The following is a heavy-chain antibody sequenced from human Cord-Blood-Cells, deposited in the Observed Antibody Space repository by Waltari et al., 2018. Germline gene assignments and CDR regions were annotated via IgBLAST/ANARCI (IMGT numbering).Heavy chain of an antibody. J-gene: IGHJ5*02. CDR3: ARDPGYCSGGSCYNWLDP. CDR1: GGSISSYY. D-gene: IGHD2-15*01. CDR2: IYYSGST. Sequence: QVQLQESGPGLVKPSETLSLTCTVSGGSISSYYWSWIRQPPGQGLEWIGYIYYSGSTNYNPSLKSRVTISVDTSKNQFSLKLSSVTTADTAVYYCARDPGYCSGGSCYNWLDPWGQGTLVTVSS. V-gene: IGHV4-59*01.